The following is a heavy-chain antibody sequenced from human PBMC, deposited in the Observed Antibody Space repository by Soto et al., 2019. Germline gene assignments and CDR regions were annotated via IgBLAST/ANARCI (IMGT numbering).Heavy chain of an antibody. D-gene: IGHD2-21*01. J-gene: IGHJ4*02. CDR2: IYGSGRGI. V-gene: IGHV3-23*05. CDR1: GLPHSSFA. CDR3: AKDAVYNDGLWLMDH. Sequence: GGSLRLSCTASGLPHSSFAMMWVRQAPGKGLECVSGIYGSGRGIEYADSVKGRFTISRDNSKNTVYLQMTDLRADDTAVYYCAKDAVYNDGLWLMDHWGQGTQVTVS.